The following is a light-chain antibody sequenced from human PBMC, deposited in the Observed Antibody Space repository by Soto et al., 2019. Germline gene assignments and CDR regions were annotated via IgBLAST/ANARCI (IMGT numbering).Light chain of an antibody. CDR1: SSDFGGSNY. CDR3: CSYTGSDTYV. V-gene: IGLV2-11*01. Sequence: QSALTQPRSVSGSPGQSVSISCTGTSSDFGGSNYVSWYQQHPGKAPKLIIYDVIKRPSGVPDRFSGSKSGNTASLTISGLQAEDEADYFCCSYTGSDTYVFGSGTKLTV. J-gene: IGLJ1*01. CDR2: DVI.